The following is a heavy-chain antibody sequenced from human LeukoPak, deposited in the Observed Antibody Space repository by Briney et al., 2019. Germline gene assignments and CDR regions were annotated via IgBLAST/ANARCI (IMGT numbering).Heavy chain of an antibody. D-gene: IGHD2-21*02. V-gene: IGHV3-66*01. CDR2: IYSGGNT. J-gene: IGHJ4*02. CDR3: AGSLAYCGGDCRLGDY. Sequence: GGSLRLSCAASGFTFSSYAMHWVRQAPGKGLEWVSVIYSGGNTYYADSVKVRFTISRDNSKNTLYLQMSSLRAEDTAVYYCAGSLAYCGGDCRLGDYWGQGTLVTVSS. CDR1: GFTFSSYA.